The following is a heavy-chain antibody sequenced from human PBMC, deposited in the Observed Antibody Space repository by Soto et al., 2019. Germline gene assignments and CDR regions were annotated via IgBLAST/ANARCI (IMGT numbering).Heavy chain of an antibody. J-gene: IGHJ4*02. CDR2: ISASGTIT. Sequence: QVQLVESGGGLVNAGGSLRLSCAASGFSFTDYYMSWIRQPPGKGLEWVSYISASGTITDYADSVRGRFTISRDTAKNSLFLQPNSLRAEDTAVYYCARDRRDCRSGSGRHNFFDYWGQGILVTVSS. CDR1: GFSFTDYY. D-gene: IGHD2-15*01. CDR3: ARDRRDCRSGSGRHNFFDY. V-gene: IGHV3-11*01.